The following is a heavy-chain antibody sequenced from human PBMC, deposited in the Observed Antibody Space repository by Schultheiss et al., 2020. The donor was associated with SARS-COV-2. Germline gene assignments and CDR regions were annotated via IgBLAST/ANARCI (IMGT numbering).Heavy chain of an antibody. J-gene: IGHJ2*01. D-gene: IGHD3-22*01. CDR3: ARDPDSSGYDWYFDL. CDR2: ISAYNGNT. CDR1: GGTFSSYA. V-gene: IGHV1-18*01. Sequence: ASVKVSCKASGGTFSSYAISWVRQAPGQGLEWMGWISAYNGNTNYAQKLQGRVTITRDTSASTAYMELSRLRSDDTAVYYCARDPDSSGYDWYFDLWGRGTLVTVSS.